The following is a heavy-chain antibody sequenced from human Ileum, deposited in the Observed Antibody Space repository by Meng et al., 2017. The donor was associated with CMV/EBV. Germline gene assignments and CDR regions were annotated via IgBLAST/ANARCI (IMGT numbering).Heavy chain of an antibody. CDR1: GDPTNKNY. CDR3: ARWVTGSPGFDC. CDR2: IHSSGET. Sequence: SGPRLPNLPDTLSLTFIVSGDPTNKNYWTWLRLPAGKGLEWIGRIHSSGETYYNPSLKSRVTISIDTSRNQFFLKLNSVTAADTAMYYCARWVTGSPGFDCWGQGTLVTVSS. V-gene: IGHV4-4*07. J-gene: IGHJ4*02. D-gene: IGHD2-21*02.